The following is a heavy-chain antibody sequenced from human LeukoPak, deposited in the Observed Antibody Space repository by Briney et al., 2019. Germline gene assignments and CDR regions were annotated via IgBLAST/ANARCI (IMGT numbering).Heavy chain of an antibody. CDR3: AKNSNPKPDN. J-gene: IGHJ4*02. D-gene: IGHD2/OR15-2a*01. Sequence: GGSLRLSCAASGFTFSTYAMSWVRQAPGKGLEWVSTISGSGGSTYYADSVKGRFTISRDNSKNTLYLQMNSLRADDTAVYYCAKNSNPKPDNWGQGTLVTVSS. V-gene: IGHV3-23*01. CDR2: ISGSGGST. CDR1: GFTFSTYA.